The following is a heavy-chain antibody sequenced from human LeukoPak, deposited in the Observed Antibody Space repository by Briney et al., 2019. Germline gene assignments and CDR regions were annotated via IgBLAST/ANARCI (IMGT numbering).Heavy chain of an antibody. CDR2: IIPILGIA. D-gene: IGHD3-22*01. V-gene: IGHV1-69*04. CDR3: ARDMIRKAGDCGY. CDR1: GGTFSSYA. J-gene: IGHJ4*02. Sequence: ASVKVSCKASGGTFSSYAISWVRQAPGQGLEWMGRIIPILGIANYAQKFQGRVTITADKSTSTAYMELSSLRSEDTAVYYCARDMIRKAGDCGYWGQGTLVTVSS.